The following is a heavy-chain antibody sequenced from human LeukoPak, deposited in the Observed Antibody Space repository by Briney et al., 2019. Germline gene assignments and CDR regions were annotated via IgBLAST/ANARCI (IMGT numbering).Heavy chain of an antibody. CDR2: ISAYNGNT. CDR1: GYTFTSYG. CDR3: ARGGYCSSTSCYQGYYYYYYMDV. V-gene: IGHV1-18*01. D-gene: IGHD2-2*01. J-gene: IGHJ6*03. Sequence: PEASVKVSCKASGYTFTSYGISWVRQAPGQGLEWMGWISAYNGNTNYAQKLQGRVTMTTDTSTSTAYMELRSLRSDDTAVYYCARGGYCSSTSCYQGYYYYYYMDVWGKGTTVTVSS.